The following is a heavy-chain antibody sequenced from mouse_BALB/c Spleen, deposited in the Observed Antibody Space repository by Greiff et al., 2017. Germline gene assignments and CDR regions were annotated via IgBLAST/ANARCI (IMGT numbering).Heavy chain of an antibody. V-gene: IGHV1S56*01. Sequence: QVQLQQSGPELVKPGASVRISCKASGYIFTSYYIHWVKQRPGQGLEWIGWIYPGNVNTKYNEKFKGKATLTADKSSSTAYMQLSSLTSEDSAVYFCARGYTIYYAMDYWGQGTSVTVSS. CDR3: ARGYTIYYAMDY. CDR1: GYIFTSYY. CDR2: IYPGNVNT. D-gene: IGHD1-1*02. J-gene: IGHJ4*01.